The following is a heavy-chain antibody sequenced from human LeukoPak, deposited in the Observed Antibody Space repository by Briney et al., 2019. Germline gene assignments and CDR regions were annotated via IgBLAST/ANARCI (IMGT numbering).Heavy chain of an antibody. CDR3: ARDRYGDYPYYFDY. D-gene: IGHD4-17*01. V-gene: IGHV4-30-4*08. CDR1: GGSISSGDYY. J-gene: IGHJ4*02. CDR2: IYYSGST. Sequence: MSSQTLSLTCTVSGGSISSGDYYWSWIRQPPGKGLEWIGYIYYSGSTYYNPSLKSRVTISVDTSKNQFSLKLSSVTAADTAVYYCARDRYGDYPYYFDYWGRGTLVTVSS.